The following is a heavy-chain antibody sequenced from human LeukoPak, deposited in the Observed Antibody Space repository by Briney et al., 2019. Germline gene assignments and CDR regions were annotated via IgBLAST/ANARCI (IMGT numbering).Heavy chain of an antibody. D-gene: IGHD3-22*01. CDR2: IYYSGST. V-gene: IGHV4-31*03. CDR3: ARGSSPITMIVVVTFDY. J-gene: IGHJ4*02. Sequence: SETLSLTCTVSGGSISSGGYYWSWIRQHPGKGLEWIGYIYYSGSTYYNPSLKSRVTISVDTSKNQFSLELSSVTAADTAVYYCARGSSPITMIVVVTFDYWGQGTLVTVSS. CDR1: GGSISSGGYY.